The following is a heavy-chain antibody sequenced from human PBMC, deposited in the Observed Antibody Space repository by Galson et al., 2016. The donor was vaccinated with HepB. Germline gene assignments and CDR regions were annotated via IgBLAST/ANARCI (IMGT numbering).Heavy chain of an antibody. CDR1: GGSFTAYY. J-gene: IGHJ4*02. CDR3: ARGRRSHEALRFATPSPERYYFDY. CDR2: INHSGFT. Sequence: SETLSLTCAVYGGSFTAYYWTWIRQPPGKGLEWIGEINHSGFTNYNPSLKSRLSLSVDTSKKQLSLKVRSVTAADAAVYYCARGRRSHEALRFATPSPERYYFDYWGLGTLVSVSS. V-gene: IGHV4-34*01. D-gene: IGHD1-1*01.